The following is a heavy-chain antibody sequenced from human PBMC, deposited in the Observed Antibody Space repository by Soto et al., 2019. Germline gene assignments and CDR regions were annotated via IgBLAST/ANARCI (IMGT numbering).Heavy chain of an antibody. Sequence: PGGSLRLSCAASGFTFSSYAMSWVRQAPGKGLEWVSAISGSGGSTYYADSVKGRFTISRDNSKNTLYLQMNSLRAEDTAVYYCAKDLKRVTLVGYFDYWGQGTLVTVSS. CDR2: ISGSGGST. CDR3: AKDLKRVTLVGYFDY. CDR1: GFTFSSYA. V-gene: IGHV3-23*01. J-gene: IGHJ4*02. D-gene: IGHD3-10*01.